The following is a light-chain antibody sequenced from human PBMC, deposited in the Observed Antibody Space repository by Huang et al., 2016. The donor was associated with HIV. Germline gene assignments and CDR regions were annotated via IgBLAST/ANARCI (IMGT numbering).Light chain of an antibody. Sequence: EIVMTQSPLSLSVTPGEPASISCRSSQSLLHDHGHNHLAWYLQKSRQSPQLLIYLGSNRASGVPDRFSGRGSGTDYTLNISRVEAKDAGVYYCMQSLQTPLTFGGGTKVEI. CDR1: QSLLHDHGHNH. CDR3: MQSLQTPLT. J-gene: IGKJ4*01. V-gene: IGKV2-28*01. CDR2: LGS.